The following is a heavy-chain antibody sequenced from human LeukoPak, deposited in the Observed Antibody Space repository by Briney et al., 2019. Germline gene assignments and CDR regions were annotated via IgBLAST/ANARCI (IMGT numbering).Heavy chain of an antibody. J-gene: IGHJ2*01. CDR1: GGSISSYY. D-gene: IGHD5-18*01. V-gene: IGHV4-59*01. CDR2: IYYSGST. CDR3: ARDPGYSYGSYWYFDL. Sequence: SETLSLTCTVSGGSISSYYWSWIRQPPGKGLEWIGYIYYSGSTNYNPSLKSRVTISVDTSKNQFSLKLSSVTAADTAVYYCARDPGYSYGSYWYFDLWGRGTLVTVSS.